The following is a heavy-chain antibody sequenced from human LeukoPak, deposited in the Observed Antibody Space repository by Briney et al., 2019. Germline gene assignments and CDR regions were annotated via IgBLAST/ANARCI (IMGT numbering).Heavy chain of an antibody. CDR3: AREGRAGYSSSWYFLDYYMDV. D-gene: IGHD6-13*01. Sequence: SETLSLTCTVSGGSIRSSSYYWGWIRQPPGKGLEWIGYIYYSGSTNYNPSLKSRVTISVDTSKNQFSLKLSSVTAADTALYYCAREGRAGYSSSWYFLDYYMDVWGKGTTVTVSS. CDR2: IYYSGST. V-gene: IGHV4-61*01. J-gene: IGHJ6*03. CDR1: GGSIRSSSYY.